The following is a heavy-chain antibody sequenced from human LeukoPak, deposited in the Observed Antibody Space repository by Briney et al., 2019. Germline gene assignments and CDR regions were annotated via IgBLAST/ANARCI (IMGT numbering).Heavy chain of an antibody. CDR2: IKQDGSEK. J-gene: IGHJ4*02. CDR3: AKTTTGYSSGRFPGWPVDY. CDR1: GFTFSSYW. Sequence: GGSLRLSCAASGFTFSSYWMSWVRQAPGKGPEWVANIKQDGSEKYYVDSVKGRFTISRDNSKNTVYLQMNSLRAEDTAVYYCAKTTTGYSSGRFPGWPVDYWGQGTLVTVSS. V-gene: IGHV3-7*03. D-gene: IGHD6-19*01.